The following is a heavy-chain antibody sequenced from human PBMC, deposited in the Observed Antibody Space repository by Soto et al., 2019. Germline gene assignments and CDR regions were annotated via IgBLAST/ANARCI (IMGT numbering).Heavy chain of an antibody. Sequence: PGVSLRLSCAASGFTFSPYAMSWVRQAPGKGLEWVSSISGSGGSTHYADSVRGRFTVSRDNSKRALSLQMSSLREEDTATYYCAKGLRRLLRTQYYYGLDVWGRGTTVTVSS. D-gene: IGHD3-10*01. CDR3: AKGLRRLLRTQYYYGLDV. CDR2: ISGSGGST. CDR1: GFTFSPYA. V-gene: IGHV3-23*01. J-gene: IGHJ6*02.